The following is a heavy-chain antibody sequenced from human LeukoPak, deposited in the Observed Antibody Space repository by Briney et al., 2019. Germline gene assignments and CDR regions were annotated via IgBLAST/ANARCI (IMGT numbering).Heavy chain of an antibody. Sequence: SQTLSLTCTVSGGSISSGDYYWSWIRQPPGKGLEWIGYIYYSGSTYYNPSLKSRVTISVDTSKNQFSLKLSSVTAADTAVYYCAREVWGSWSGSPSDVWGKGTTVTVSS. J-gene: IGHJ6*04. V-gene: IGHV4-30-4*08. CDR3: AREVWGSWSGSPSDV. CDR2: IYYSGST. CDR1: GGSISSGDYY. D-gene: IGHD3-16*01.